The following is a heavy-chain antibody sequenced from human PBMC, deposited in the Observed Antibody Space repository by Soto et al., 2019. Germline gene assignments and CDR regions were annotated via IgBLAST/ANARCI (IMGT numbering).Heavy chain of an antibody. CDR3: ARQDTDLLLTEPWYFDL. Sequence: QLQLQESGPGLVKPSETLSLTCTVSGGSISSSSYYWGWIRQPPGKGLEWIGSIYYSGSTYYNPSLKSRVSISVDTSKNQFSLKLSSVPAADTAVYYCARQDTDLLLTEPWYFDLWGRGTLVTVSS. CDR2: IYYSGST. V-gene: IGHV4-39*01. J-gene: IGHJ2*01. CDR1: GGSISSSSYY.